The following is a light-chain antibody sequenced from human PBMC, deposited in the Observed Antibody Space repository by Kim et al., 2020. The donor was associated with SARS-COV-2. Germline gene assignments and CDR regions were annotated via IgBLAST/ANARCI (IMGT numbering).Light chain of an antibody. J-gene: IGKJ1*01. Sequence: SPGEKATLSCRVSQSVSSSYLAWYQQKPGQAPRLLLYGASNWATGIPDRFSGSGSGTDFTLTISGVGPEDSAVYYCQQYGTSPQTFGQGAKVEI. CDR2: GAS. V-gene: IGKV3-20*01. CDR3: QQYGTSPQT. CDR1: QSVSSSY.